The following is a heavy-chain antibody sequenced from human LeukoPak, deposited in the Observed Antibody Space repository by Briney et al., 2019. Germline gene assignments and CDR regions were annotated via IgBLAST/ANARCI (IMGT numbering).Heavy chain of an antibody. Sequence: ASVKVSCKASGYTFTSYGIGWVRQAPGQGLEWMGWISAYNGNTNYAQKLQGRVTMTTDTSTSTAYMELRSLRSDDTAVYYCARDVPFASCDIVVVVAADFDYWGQGTLVTVSS. CDR2: ISAYNGNT. D-gene: IGHD2-15*01. CDR1: GYTFTSYG. CDR3: ARDVPFASCDIVVVVAADFDY. J-gene: IGHJ4*02. V-gene: IGHV1-18*01.